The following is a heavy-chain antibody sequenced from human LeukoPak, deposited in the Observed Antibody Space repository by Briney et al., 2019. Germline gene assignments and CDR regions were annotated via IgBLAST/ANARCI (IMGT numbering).Heavy chain of an antibody. D-gene: IGHD4-17*01. CDR1: GYCFSSYW. CDR3: ARPSYGDYVSFDY. CDR2: IDPSDSYT. J-gene: IGHJ4*02. V-gene: IGHV5-10-1*01. Sequence: GEALRISCKGSGYCFSSYWISWVRQMPGKGLEWMGRIDPSDSYTNYSPSFQGHVTISADKSISTAYLQWSSLKASDTAMYYCARPSYGDYVSFDYWGQGPLVTVSS.